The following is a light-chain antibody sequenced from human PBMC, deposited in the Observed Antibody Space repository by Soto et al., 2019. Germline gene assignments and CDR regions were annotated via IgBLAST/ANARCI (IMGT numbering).Light chain of an antibody. V-gene: IGKV3-15*01. CDR2: GAS. Sequence: ERVMTQSPANLSVSPGESATLFCRASQSVNSNLAWYQQKPGQAPRLLLYGASTRATGIPARFSGSQSGTEFTLTIRSLQSEDFAVYYCQQYNNWPPVFGGGTRLEIK. J-gene: IGKJ4*01. CDR1: QSVNSN. CDR3: QQYNNWPPV.